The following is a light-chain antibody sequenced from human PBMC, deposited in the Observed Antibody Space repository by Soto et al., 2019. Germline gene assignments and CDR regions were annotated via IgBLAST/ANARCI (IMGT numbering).Light chain of an antibody. CDR2: DAS. CDR1: QSISSW. J-gene: IGKJ1*01. Sequence: DIQMTQSPSTLSASVGDRVTITCRASQSISSWLAWYQQKPGKAPKLLIYDASSLESGVPSRFSGSGSGTEFTLTIRSLQPDDFATYYCQQYNSYSLRTFGQGTKVEIK. CDR3: QQYNSYSLRT. V-gene: IGKV1-5*01.